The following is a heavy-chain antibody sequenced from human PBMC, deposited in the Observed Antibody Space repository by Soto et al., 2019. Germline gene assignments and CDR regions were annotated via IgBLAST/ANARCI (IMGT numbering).Heavy chain of an antibody. V-gene: IGHV3-23*01. CDR1: GFTFSSYA. J-gene: IGHJ6*02. CDR2: ISGSGGST. CDR3: AKQKVPPFYGMDV. Sequence: HPGGSLRLSCAASGFTFSSYAMSWVRQAPGKGLEWVSAISGSGGSTYYADSVKGRFTISRDNSKDTLYLQMNSLRAEDTAVYYCAKQKVPPFYGMDVWGQGTTVTVSS. D-gene: IGHD2-2*01.